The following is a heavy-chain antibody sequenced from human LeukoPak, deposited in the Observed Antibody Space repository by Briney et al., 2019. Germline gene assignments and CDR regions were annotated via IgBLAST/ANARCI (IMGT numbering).Heavy chain of an antibody. V-gene: IGHV1-24*01. CDR2: FDPGDDET. Sequence: ASVKVSCKVSGHSLSELSTHWVRQAPGQGLEWMGGFDPGDDETIYAQKFQGRVTMTEDTSTDTAYLELSSLRSEDTAVYFCATEKDLLLDSWGQGTLVTVSS. J-gene: IGHJ5*01. D-gene: IGHD1-26*01. CDR1: GHSLSELS. CDR3: ATEKDLLLDS.